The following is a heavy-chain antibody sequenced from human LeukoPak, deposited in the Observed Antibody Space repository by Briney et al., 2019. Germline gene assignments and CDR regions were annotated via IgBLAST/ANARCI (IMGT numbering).Heavy chain of an antibody. Sequence: PGGSLRLSCVASGFSFSNYGTHWVRQAPGKGLEWVTFMQYDGSVEFYADSVKGRFTISRDNSKNTLYLQMNSLRAEDTAVYYCAKDPYGGNSLDYWGQGTLVTVSS. D-gene: IGHD4-23*01. J-gene: IGHJ4*02. CDR2: MQYDGSVE. CDR1: GFSFSNYG. V-gene: IGHV3-30*02. CDR3: AKDPYGGNSLDY.